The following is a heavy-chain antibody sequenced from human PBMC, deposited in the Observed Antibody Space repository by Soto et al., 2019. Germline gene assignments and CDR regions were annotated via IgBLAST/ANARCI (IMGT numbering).Heavy chain of an antibody. Sequence: QITLKESGPTLVKPTQTLTLTCTFSGFALSTSGVGVGWIRQPPGKALEWLALIYWDDDKRYSRSLKSRLTITKDTSKNQVVLTMTNMDPVDTATYSCAHSVPYYDFWSGYRSHNWFDPWGQGTLVTVSS. CDR1: GFALSTSGVG. D-gene: IGHD3-3*01. CDR2: IYWDDDK. V-gene: IGHV2-5*02. J-gene: IGHJ5*02. CDR3: AHSVPYYDFWSGYRSHNWFDP.